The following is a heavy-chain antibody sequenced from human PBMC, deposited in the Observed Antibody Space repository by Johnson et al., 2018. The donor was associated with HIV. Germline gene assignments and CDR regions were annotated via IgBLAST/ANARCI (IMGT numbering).Heavy chain of an antibody. CDR1: GFTFSNYW. CDR2: IKRKSDGGTT. J-gene: IGHJ3*02. D-gene: IGHD2-15*01. V-gene: IGHV3-15*01. CDR3: ARDRAVAATSGAGAFDI. Sequence: MMLVESGGGLVQPGGFLRLSCAASGFTFSNYWMSWVRQAPGKGLEWVGRIKRKSDGGTTEYAAPVKGRFSISRDDSKNTPYLQMNSLRAEDTAVYYCARDRAVAATSGAGAFDIWGQGTMVTVSS.